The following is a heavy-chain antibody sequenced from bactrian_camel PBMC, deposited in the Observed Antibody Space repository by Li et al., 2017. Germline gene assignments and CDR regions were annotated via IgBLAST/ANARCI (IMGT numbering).Heavy chain of an antibody. V-gene: IGHV3S7*01. CDR3: MRAAGVSWYDY. J-gene: IGHJ4*01. D-gene: IGHD3*01. CDR2: IYKDGSRT. CDR1: GFTFSDYT. Sequence: HVQLVESGGGLVQPGGSLRLSCVASGFTFSDYTMTWVRQAPGKGLEWVASIYKDGSRTFYGDSVKGRFTITRDVEKSTVYLQMNSLKPEDTAMYYCMRAAGVSWYDYWGQGTQVTVS.